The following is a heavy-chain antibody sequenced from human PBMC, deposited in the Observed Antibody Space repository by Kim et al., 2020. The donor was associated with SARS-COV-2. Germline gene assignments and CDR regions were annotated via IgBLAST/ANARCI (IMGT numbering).Heavy chain of an antibody. J-gene: IGHJ4*02. Sequence: YADSVKGRFTISRDNAKNTLYLQMNSLRAEDTAVYYCARAIEYSSSSIDYWGQGTLVTVSS. D-gene: IGHD6-6*01. CDR3: ARAIEYSSSSIDY. V-gene: IGHV3-74*01.